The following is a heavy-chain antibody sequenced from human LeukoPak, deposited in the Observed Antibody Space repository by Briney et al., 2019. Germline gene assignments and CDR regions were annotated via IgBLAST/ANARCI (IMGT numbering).Heavy chain of an antibody. CDR1: GFTFSSYW. Sequence: GGSLRLSCAASGFTFSSYWMSWVRQAPGKGLEWVANIKRDGSEKYYVDSVKGRFTISRDNAKNSLFLQMNSLRAEDTAVYYCATQGRSAMLGIWGQGTMVTVSS. J-gene: IGHJ3*02. D-gene: IGHD3-3*01. CDR2: IKRDGSEK. CDR3: ATQGRSAMLGI. V-gene: IGHV3-7*02.